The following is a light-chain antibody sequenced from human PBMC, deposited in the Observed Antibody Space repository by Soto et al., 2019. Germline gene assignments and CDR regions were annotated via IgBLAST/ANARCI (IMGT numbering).Light chain of an antibody. J-gene: IGLJ2*01. CDR3: QSYDTSLXASV. CDR1: RSNIGAGYA. V-gene: IGLV1-40*01. Sequence: XSVLTQPPSVSGAPGQRVXISCTGSRSNIGAGYAVHWYQQLPGTAPKLLIYDNTNRPSGVPDRFSASESGTSASLAITGLQSEDEADYYCQSYDTSLXASVFGGGTKVTVL. CDR2: DNT.